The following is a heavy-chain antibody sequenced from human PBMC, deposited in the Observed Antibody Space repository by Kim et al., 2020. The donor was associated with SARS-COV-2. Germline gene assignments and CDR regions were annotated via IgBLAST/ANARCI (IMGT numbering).Heavy chain of an antibody. CDR1: GFSVTTTH. Sequence: GGSLRLSCAASGFSVTTTHMTWVRQSPGKGLDWVAGLHRGNNIYSADSVKGRFTISKNNSKNALYLQMDSLGVDDTAIYFCAKDRGELSGWPVFHYWSQGTLVTVST. CDR2: LHRGNNI. D-gene: IGHD6-19*01. J-gene: IGHJ4*02. CDR3: AKDRGELSGWPVFHY. V-gene: IGHV3-53*01.